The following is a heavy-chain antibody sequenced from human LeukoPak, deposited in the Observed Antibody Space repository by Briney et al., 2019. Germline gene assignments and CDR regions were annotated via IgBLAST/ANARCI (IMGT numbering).Heavy chain of an antibody. CDR2: ISHIGRT. CDR1: GDSFSSHY. Sequence: SETLSLTCAVSGDSFSSHYWTWIGQSPGTGLEWIGYISHIGRTNYNPSLKSRVTISIDTSKNQFSLELRSVTAADTAVYYCARDLVTVTKGFDIWGQGTMVSVSS. V-gene: IGHV4-59*11. CDR3: ARDLVTVTKGFDI. J-gene: IGHJ3*02. D-gene: IGHD4-17*01.